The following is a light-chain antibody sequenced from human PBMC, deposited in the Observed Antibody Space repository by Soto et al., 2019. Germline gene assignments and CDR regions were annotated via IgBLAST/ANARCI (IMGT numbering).Light chain of an antibody. Sequence: QSVLTQPASLSGCPGQSITMSGTGTSSDIGAYDYVSWFQQHPGKAPKLMISEVNNRPSGVSNRFSGSKSGNTAYLTISGLQVEDQAEYFCFPFTTTSTHVFANGTKVTVL. V-gene: IGLV2-14*01. J-gene: IGLJ1*01. CDR1: SSDIGAYDY. CDR2: EVN. CDR3: FPFTTTSTHV.